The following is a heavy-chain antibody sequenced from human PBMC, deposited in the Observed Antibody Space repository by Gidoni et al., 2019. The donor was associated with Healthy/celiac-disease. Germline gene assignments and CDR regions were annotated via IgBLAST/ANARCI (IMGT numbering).Heavy chain of an antibody. V-gene: IGHV4-39*01. CDR3: ARRGLLPVYFDY. CDR2: IYYSGST. J-gene: IGHJ4*02. D-gene: IGHD1-26*01. CDR1: GGSISSSSYY. Sequence: QLQLQESGPGLVKPSETLSLTCTVSGGSISSSSYYWGWIRQPPGKGLEWIGSIYYSGSTYYNPSLKSRVTISVDTSKNQFSLKLSSVTAADTAVYYCARRGLLPVYFDYWGQGTLVTVSS.